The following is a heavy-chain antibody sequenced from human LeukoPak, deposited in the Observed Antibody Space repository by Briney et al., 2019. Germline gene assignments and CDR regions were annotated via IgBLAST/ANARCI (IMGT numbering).Heavy chain of an antibody. J-gene: IGHJ3*02. CDR3: ARRFCANGVCYRSGFDI. CDR1: GGSINSNSYY. V-gene: IGHV4-39*07. CDR2: IYYSGST. Sequence: KPSETLSLTCTVSGGSINSNSYYWGWIRQPPGKGLEWIGSIYYSGSTYYNPSLKSRVTISVDTSKNQFSLKLNSVTAADTAVYYCARRFCANGVCYRSGFDIWGQGTMVTVSS. D-gene: IGHD2-8*01.